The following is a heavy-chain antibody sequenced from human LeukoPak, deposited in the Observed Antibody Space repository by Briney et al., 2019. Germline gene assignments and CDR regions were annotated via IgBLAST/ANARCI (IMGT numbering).Heavy chain of an antibody. CDR2: ISYDGSNK. CDR3: ARGREWATVVTMYYYMDV. D-gene: IGHD4-23*01. CDR1: GFTFSSYA. J-gene: IGHJ6*03. V-gene: IGHV3-30*04. Sequence: GGSLRLSCAASGFTFSSYAMQWVRQAPGKGLEWVAVISYDGSNKYYADSVKGRFTISRDNSKNTLYLQMNSLRAEDTAVYYCARGREWATVVTMYYYMDVWGKGTTVTVSS.